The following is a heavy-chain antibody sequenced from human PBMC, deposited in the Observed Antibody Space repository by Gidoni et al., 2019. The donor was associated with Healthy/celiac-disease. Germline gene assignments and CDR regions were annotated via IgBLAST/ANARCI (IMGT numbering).Heavy chain of an antibody. CDR1: GGSISSSSYY. Sequence: QLQLQESGPGLVKPSETLSLTCTVSGGSISSSSYYWGWIRPPPGKGLEWIGSIYYSGSTYYNPSLKSRVTISVDTSKNQFSLKLSSVTAADTAVYYCARLFLGYSSGWSKRGVDYWGQGTLVTVSS. CDR3: ARLFLGYSSGWSKRGVDY. CDR2: IYYSGST. J-gene: IGHJ4*02. D-gene: IGHD6-19*01. V-gene: IGHV4-39*01.